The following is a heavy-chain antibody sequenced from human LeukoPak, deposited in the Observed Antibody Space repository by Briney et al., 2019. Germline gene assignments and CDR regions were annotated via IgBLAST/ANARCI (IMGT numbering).Heavy chain of an antibody. V-gene: IGHV3-23*01. CDR1: GFTFSSYA. J-gene: IGHJ6*02. CDR2: ISGSGGST. CDR3: ANWGIVVPAATHYYYGMDV. Sequence: PGGSLRLSCAASGFTFSSYAKSWVRQAPGKGLEWVSAISGSGGSTYYADSVKGRFTISRDNSKNTLYLQMNSLRAEDTAVYYCANWGIVVPAATHYYYGMDVWGQGTTVTVSS. D-gene: IGHD2-2*01.